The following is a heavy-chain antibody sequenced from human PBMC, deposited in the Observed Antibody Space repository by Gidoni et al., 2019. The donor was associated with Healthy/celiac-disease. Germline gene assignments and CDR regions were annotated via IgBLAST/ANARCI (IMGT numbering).Heavy chain of an antibody. J-gene: IGHJ6*03. Sequence: QVQLVQSGAEVKKPGAAVKVSCKASGYTFTSYGISWVRQAPGQGIERMGWISAYNGNTNYAQKLQGRVTMTTDTSTSTAYMELRSLRSDDTAVYYCARGQQQLYYYYYYYMDVWGKGTTVTVSS. V-gene: IGHV1-18*01. D-gene: IGHD6-13*01. CDR2: ISAYNGNT. CDR1: GYTFTSYG. CDR3: ARGQQQLYYYYYYYMDV.